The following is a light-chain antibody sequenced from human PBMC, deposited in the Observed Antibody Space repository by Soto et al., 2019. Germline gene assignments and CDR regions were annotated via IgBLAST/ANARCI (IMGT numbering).Light chain of an antibody. Sequence: EIVMTQSRLSLPVTPGEPASISCRTSKSLLYSDGKNYLDWYLQKPGQSPQLLIHLGSNRASGVTNSFSGSASGTGFTLKISRVEAQDVGVYFCMPALQTPLTFGGGTKVEIK. J-gene: IGKJ4*01. V-gene: IGKV2-28*01. CDR3: MPALQTPLT. CDR1: KSLLYSDGKNY. CDR2: LGS.